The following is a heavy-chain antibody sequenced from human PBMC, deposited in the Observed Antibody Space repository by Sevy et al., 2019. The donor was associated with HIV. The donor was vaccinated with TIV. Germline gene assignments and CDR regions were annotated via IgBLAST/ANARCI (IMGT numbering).Heavy chain of an antibody. Sequence: SETLSLTCTVSGGSISSGGYYWSWIRQHQGKGLEWIGYIYYSGSTYYNPSLKSRVTISVDTSKNQFSLKLSSVTAADTAVYYCARGYGDYPSGWFDPWGQGTLVTVSS. D-gene: IGHD4-17*01. CDR1: GGSISSGGYY. J-gene: IGHJ5*02. V-gene: IGHV4-31*03. CDR2: IYYSGST. CDR3: ARGYGDYPSGWFDP.